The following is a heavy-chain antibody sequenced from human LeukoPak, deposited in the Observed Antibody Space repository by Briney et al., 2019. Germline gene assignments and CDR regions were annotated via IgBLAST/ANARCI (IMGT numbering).Heavy chain of an antibody. D-gene: IGHD3-10*01. Sequence: PGGSLRLSCAASGFSFSSYWMHWVLQAPGKGLVWVSRINSDGSTTTYADSVKGRFTISRDNAKNTLYLQMNSLRAEDTAVYYCARAGTGFDYWGQGTLVTVSS. J-gene: IGHJ4*02. V-gene: IGHV3-74*01. CDR3: ARAGTGFDY. CDR1: GFSFSSYW. CDR2: INSDGSTT.